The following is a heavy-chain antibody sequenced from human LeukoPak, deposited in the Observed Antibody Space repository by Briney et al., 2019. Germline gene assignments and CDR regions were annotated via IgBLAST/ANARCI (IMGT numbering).Heavy chain of an antibody. Sequence: PGGSLRLSCAASGFIFDDYAMHWVRQAPGKGLEWVSGISWNSGSIGYADSVKGRFTISRDNAKNSLYLQMNSLRAEDTALYYCAKSTAMVFPPLYNDYWGQGTLVTVSS. CDR1: GFIFDDYA. CDR2: ISWNSGSI. D-gene: IGHD5-18*01. V-gene: IGHV3-9*01. J-gene: IGHJ4*02. CDR3: AKSTAMVFPPLYNDY.